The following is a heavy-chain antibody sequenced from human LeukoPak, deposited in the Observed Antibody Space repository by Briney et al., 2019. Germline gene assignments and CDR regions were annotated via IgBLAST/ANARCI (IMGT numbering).Heavy chain of an antibody. V-gene: IGHV3-23*01. CDR1: GFTFSSYA. D-gene: IGHD1-26*01. Sequence: GGSLRLSCAASGFTFSSYAMSWVRQAPGKGLEGVAAISVSGGSTYSAATVKGRFTISRDNSKNTLYLQMNSLRAEDTAVYYCAKIGIVGAITDGGQGTLVTVSS. J-gene: IGHJ4*02. CDR3: AKIGIVGAITD. CDR2: ISVSGGST.